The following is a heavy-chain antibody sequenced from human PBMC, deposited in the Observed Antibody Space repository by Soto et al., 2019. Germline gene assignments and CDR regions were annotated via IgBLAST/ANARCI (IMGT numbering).Heavy chain of an antibody. J-gene: IGHJ5*02. CDR2: ISGSSDNI. Sequence: PGGSLRLSCAASGFTFSDYFMSWIRQAPGKGLEWVSFISGSSDNIKYADSVKGRFTISGDNAKNSLYLQMNSLRAEDTAVYYCVRDSARIVVVPRVDGDNWLDPWGQGTLVTVSS. D-gene: IGHD2-2*01. V-gene: IGHV3-11*06. CDR1: GFTFSDYF. CDR3: VRDSARIVVVPRVDGDNWLDP.